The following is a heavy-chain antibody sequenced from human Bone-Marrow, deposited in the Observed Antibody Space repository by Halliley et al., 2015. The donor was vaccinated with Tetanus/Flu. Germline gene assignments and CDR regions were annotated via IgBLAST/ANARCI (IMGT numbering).Heavy chain of an antibody. Sequence: VGGVSSISGTSSYIYSADSVKGRFTISRDNAKNSLFLQMDSLRAEDTAVYYCTRERELYFDYWGQGSLVTVSS. CDR3: TRERELYFDY. V-gene: IGHV3-21*01. D-gene: IGHD1-7*01. J-gene: IGHJ4*02. CDR2: ISGTSSYI.